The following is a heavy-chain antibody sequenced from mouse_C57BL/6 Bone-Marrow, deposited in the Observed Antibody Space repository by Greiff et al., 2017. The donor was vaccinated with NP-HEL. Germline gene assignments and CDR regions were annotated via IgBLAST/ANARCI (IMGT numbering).Heavy chain of an antibody. J-gene: IGHJ4*01. V-gene: IGHV1-82*01. CDR3: ARGVTLAYAMDY. D-gene: IGHD2-2*01. CDR2: IYPGDGDT. Sequence: VQLVESGPELVKPGASVKISCKASGYAFSSSWMNWVKQRPGKGLEWIGRIYPGDGDTNYNGKFKGKATLTADKSSSTAYMQLSSLTSEDSAVYFCARGVTLAYAMDYWGQGTSVTVSS. CDR1: GYAFSSSW.